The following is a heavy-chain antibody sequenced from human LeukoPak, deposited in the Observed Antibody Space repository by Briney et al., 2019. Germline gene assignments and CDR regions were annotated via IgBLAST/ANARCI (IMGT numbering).Heavy chain of an antibody. D-gene: IGHD5-18*01. CDR1: GFTFSSYG. Sequence: GGTLGLSCAASGFTFSSYGMSWVRQAPGKGLEWVSAISGSGGSTYYADSVKGRFTISRDNSKNTLYLQMNSLRAEDTAVYYCAKGGAQLWSPWGQGTLVTVSS. CDR3: AKGGAQLWSP. J-gene: IGHJ5*02. CDR2: ISGSGGST. V-gene: IGHV3-23*01.